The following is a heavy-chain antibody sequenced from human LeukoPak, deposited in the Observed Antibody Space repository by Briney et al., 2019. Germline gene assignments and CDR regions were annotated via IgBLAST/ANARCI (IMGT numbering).Heavy chain of an antibody. CDR2: IWYDGSNK. CDR3: ARDPGGSGGYYFDY. J-gene: IGHJ4*02. V-gene: IGHV3-33*01. Sequence: GGSLRLSCAASRFTFSSYGMHWVRQAPGKGLEWVAVIWYDGSNKYYADSVKGRFTISRDNSKNTLYLQMNSLRAEDTAVYYCARDPGGSGGYYFDYWGQGTLVTVSS. CDR1: RFTFSSYG. D-gene: IGHD6-19*01.